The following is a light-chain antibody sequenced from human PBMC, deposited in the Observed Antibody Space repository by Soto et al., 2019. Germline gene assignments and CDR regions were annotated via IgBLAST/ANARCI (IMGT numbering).Light chain of an antibody. Sequence: QSALTQPASVSGSPGQSITISCTGTSSDVGSHNFVSWYQQHPGKAPKLMIYEVNKRPSGVPDRFSGSKSGNTASLTVSGLQAEDEADYYCSSYAGSSNVFGTGTKVTVL. CDR2: EVN. CDR3: SSYAGSSNV. V-gene: IGLV2-14*02. J-gene: IGLJ1*01. CDR1: SSDVGSHNF.